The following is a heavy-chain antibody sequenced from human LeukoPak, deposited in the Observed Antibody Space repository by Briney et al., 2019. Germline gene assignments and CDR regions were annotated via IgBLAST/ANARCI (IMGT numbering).Heavy chain of an antibody. CDR2: ISYDGSNK. V-gene: IGHV3-30*03. D-gene: IGHD2-21*01. J-gene: IGHJ3*02. CDR3: ATYSRTLNAFDI. CDR1: GFTFSSYG. Sequence: PGGSLRLSCAASGFTFSSYGMHWVRQAPGKGLEWVAVISYDGSNKYYADSVKGRFTISRDNSKNTLYLQMNSLRSEDTAVYYCATYSRTLNAFDIWGQGTMVTVSS.